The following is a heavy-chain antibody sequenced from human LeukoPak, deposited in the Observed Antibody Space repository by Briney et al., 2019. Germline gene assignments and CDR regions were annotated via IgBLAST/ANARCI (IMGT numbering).Heavy chain of an antibody. CDR3: ASGMGYCSGGSCRNYYYYYGMDV. CDR1: GYTFTGYY. Sequence: ASVKVSCKASGYTFTGYYMHWVRQAPGQGLEWMGWINPNSGGTNYAQKFQGRVTMTRDTSISTAYMELSRLRSDDTAVYYCASGMGYCSGGSCRNYYYYYGMDVWGQGTTVTVSS. CDR2: INPNSGGT. V-gene: IGHV1-2*02. D-gene: IGHD2-15*01. J-gene: IGHJ6*02.